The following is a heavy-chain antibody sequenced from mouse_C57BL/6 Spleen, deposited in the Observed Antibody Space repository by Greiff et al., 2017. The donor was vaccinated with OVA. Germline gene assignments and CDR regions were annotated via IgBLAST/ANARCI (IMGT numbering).Heavy chain of an antibody. CDR2: IHPNSGST. V-gene: IGHV1-64*01. J-gene: IGHJ2*01. Sequence: QVQLQQPGAELVKPGASVTLSCKASGYTFTSYWMHWVKQRPGQGLEWIGMIHPNSGSTNYNEKFKSKATLTVDKSSSTAYMHLSSLTSEDAAVYYCARGVYYGNFAFDYWGQGTTRTVSS. CDR3: ARGVYYGNFAFDY. CDR1: GYTFTSYW. D-gene: IGHD2-1*01.